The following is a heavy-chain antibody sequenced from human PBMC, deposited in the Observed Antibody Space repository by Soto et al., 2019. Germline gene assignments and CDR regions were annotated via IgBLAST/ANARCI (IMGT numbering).Heavy chain of an antibody. CDR3: ARLYYYDSSAYHYLGGNWLAP. J-gene: IGHJ5*02. V-gene: IGHV4-34*01. CDR2: INHSGST. D-gene: IGHD3-22*01. Sequence: SETLSLTCAVYGGSFSGYSWSWIRQPPGRGLEWIGEINHSGSTKYSPFIKSRVTISVDTSKKQFSLRLTSVTAADTAVYYCARLYYYDSSAYHYLGGNWLAPWGQGTPVTVSS. CDR1: GGSFSGYS.